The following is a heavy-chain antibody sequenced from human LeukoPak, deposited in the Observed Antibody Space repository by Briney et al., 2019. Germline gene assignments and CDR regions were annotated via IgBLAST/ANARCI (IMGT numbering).Heavy chain of an antibody. CDR2: IRYDGSAK. D-gene: IGHD3-16*01. J-gene: IGHJ4*02. V-gene: IGHV3-7*01. Sequence: GGSLRLSCVASGFRLSDFWMSWVRQAPGQGLEWVAGIRYDGSAKYYVDSVEGRFTISRDNAKNSLYLQMNSLRDEDTAVYYCARDLGGATDYWGQGTLVTVSS. CDR1: GFRLSDFW. CDR3: ARDLGGATDY.